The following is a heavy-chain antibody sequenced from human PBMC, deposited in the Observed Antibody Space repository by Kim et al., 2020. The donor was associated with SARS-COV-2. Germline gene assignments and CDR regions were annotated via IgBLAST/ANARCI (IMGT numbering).Heavy chain of an antibody. J-gene: IGHJ6*02. CDR1: GYTLTELS. V-gene: IGHV1-24*01. CDR3: ATLRPNYGSGRPYYYYYGMDV. CDR2: FDPEDGET. D-gene: IGHD3-10*01. Sequence: ASVKVSCKVSGYTLTELSMHWVRQAPGKGLEWMGGFDPEDGETIYAQKFQGRVTMTEDTSTDTAYMELSSLRSEDTAVYYCATLRPNYGSGRPYYYYYGMDVWGQGTTVTVSS.